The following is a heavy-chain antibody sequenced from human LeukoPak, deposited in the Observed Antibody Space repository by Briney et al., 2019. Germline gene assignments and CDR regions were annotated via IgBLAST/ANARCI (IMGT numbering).Heavy chain of an antibody. CDR2: ISFDGNIK. V-gene: IGHV3-30*04. D-gene: IGHD6-25*01. CDR3: ASSSAWKEVYY. CDR1: GLTFSNYA. J-gene: IGHJ4*02. Sequence: PGGSLRLSCAASGLTFSNYAMHWVRQASGKGLEWVAVISFDGNIKYYVDSVKGRFTISRDNSENTLYLQMDSLRPEDTAVYYCASSSAWKEVYYWGQGTLVTVSS.